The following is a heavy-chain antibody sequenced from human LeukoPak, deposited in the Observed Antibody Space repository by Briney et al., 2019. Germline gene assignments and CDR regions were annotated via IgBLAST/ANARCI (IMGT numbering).Heavy chain of an antibody. CDR2: INRDGSQK. D-gene: IGHD1-26*01. CDR1: GFSLSAHW. J-gene: IGHJ4*02. CDR3: ARDSSGPSY. Sequence: GGSLRLSCAASGFSLSAHWMTWVRQAPGKGLEWVANINRDGSQKNHVDSVKGRFTISRDNAKNSLYLQMNSLTAEDTAVYYCARDSSGPSYWGQGTLVTVSS. V-gene: IGHV3-7*01.